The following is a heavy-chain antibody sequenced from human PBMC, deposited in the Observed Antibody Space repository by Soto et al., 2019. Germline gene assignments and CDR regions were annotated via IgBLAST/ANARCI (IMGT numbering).Heavy chain of an antibody. Sequence: GSLRLSCVGSGFTFSSYAMSWVRQAPGKGPEWVAGISGSSLKVSYIDSVKGRFTISRDNSKNTLYLQMNSLRAGDTAVYYCAKILTTSHFDYWGQGTLVTVSS. CDR2: ISGSSLKV. CDR3: AKILTTSHFDY. CDR1: GFTFSSYA. D-gene: IGHD4-4*01. J-gene: IGHJ4*02. V-gene: IGHV3-23*01.